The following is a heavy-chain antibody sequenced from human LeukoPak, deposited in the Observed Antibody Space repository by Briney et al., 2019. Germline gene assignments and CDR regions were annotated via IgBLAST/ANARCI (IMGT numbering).Heavy chain of an antibody. CDR1: GFTFSSNY. J-gene: IGHJ5*02. CDR2: IYSGGST. Sequence: GGSLRLSCAASGFTFSSNYMSWVRQAPGKGLEWVSVIYSGGSTYYADSVKGRFTISRDSSKNTLYLQMNSLRAEDTAMYYCARVDTATQNNWFDPWGQGTLVTVSS. D-gene: IGHD5-18*01. V-gene: IGHV3-53*01. CDR3: ARVDTATQNNWFDP.